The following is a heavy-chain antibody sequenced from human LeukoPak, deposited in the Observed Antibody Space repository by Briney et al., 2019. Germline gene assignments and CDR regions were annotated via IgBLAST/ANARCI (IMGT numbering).Heavy chain of an antibody. Sequence: PSETLSLTCTLSGGSLSSSSYYWGWVRQPPGKGLEWLGSIYYSGIPYYNPALTSQVTLFVVTSKTQFSLKLTYVTAADTAVYFCAGRFYYGSSVDYWGEGTLV. V-gene: IGHV4-39*01. J-gene: IGHJ4*02. CDR3: AGRFYYGSSVDY. CDR1: GGSLSSSSYY. D-gene: IGHD3-22*01. CDR2: IYYSGIP.